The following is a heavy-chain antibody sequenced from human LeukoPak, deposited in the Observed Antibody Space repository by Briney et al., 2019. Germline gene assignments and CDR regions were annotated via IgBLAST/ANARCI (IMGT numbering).Heavy chain of an antibody. CDR3: PPPPYGDYVSSCC. CDR2: ISYDGSNK. CDR1: GFTFSSYA. J-gene: IGHJ4*02. V-gene: IGHV3-30*04. Sequence: GGSLRLSCAASGFTFSSYAMHWVRQAPGKGLEWVAVISYDGSNKYYADSVKGRFTISRDNSKNTLYLQMNSLRTEDTAVYYCPPPPYGDYVSSCCWGQGTLVTVSS. D-gene: IGHD4-17*01.